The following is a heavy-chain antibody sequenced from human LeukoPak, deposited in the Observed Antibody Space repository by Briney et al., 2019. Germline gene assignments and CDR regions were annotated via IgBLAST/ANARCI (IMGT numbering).Heavy chain of an antibody. CDR2: ISSNGGST. CDR3: ATSNSGSLKLDY. J-gene: IGHJ4*02. V-gene: IGHV3-64*01. CDR1: GFTFSSYA. Sequence: GGSLRLSCAASGFTFSSYAMHWVRQAPGKGLEYVSAISSNGGSTYYANSVKGRFTISRDNSKNTLYLQMGSLRAEDMAVCYCATSNSGSLKLDYWGQGTLVTVSS. D-gene: IGHD3-10*01.